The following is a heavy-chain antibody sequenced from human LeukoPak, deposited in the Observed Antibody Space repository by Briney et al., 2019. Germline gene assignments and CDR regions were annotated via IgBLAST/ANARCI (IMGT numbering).Heavy chain of an antibody. Sequence: SETLSLTCTVSSGSISTSNYYWGWFRQPPGKALEWIGNIFYSGSTYYSPSLKSRVTISLDTSRNQFSLKLNSVTAADTAVYYCAREDLTGDGLDYWGQGTLVTVSS. J-gene: IGHJ4*02. CDR3: AREDLTGDGLDY. V-gene: IGHV4-39*07. CDR1: SGSISTSNYY. CDR2: IFYSGST. D-gene: IGHD7-27*01.